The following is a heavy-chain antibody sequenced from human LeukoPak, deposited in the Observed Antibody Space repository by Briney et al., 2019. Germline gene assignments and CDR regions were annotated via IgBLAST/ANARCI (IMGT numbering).Heavy chain of an antibody. D-gene: IGHD2-2*01. CDR3: AKSVCRSIYCYVLHY. Sequence: TGGSLRLSGAGFGFNFSSHATSWVRQAPGKGLEWVSAVSGSGDSTYYADSVKGRFTISRDYSKNTLFPQMNSLRDEDTALYYCAKSVCRSIYCYVLHYWGQGTLVTVSS. J-gene: IGHJ4*02. V-gene: IGHV3-23*01. CDR2: VSGSGDST. CDR1: GFNFSSHA.